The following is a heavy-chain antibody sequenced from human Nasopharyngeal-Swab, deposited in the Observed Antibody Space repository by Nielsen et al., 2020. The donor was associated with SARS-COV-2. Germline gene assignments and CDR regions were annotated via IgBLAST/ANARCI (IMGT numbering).Heavy chain of an antibody. Sequence: GSLRLSCAVYGGSFSGYYWSWIRQPPGKGLEWIGEINHSGSTNYNPSLKSRVTISVDTSKNQFSLKLSSVTAADTAVYYCARVKGIAAANYYGMDVWGQGTTVTVSS. V-gene: IGHV4-34*01. CDR3: ARVKGIAAANYYGMDV. D-gene: IGHD6-13*01. CDR1: GGSFSGYY. J-gene: IGHJ6*02. CDR2: INHSGST.